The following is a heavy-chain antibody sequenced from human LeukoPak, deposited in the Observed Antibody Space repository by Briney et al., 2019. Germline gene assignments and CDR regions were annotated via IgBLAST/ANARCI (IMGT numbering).Heavy chain of an antibody. CDR3: ARNPEEWELLQYFDY. J-gene: IGHJ4*02. CDR2: ISSNGGST. D-gene: IGHD1-26*01. V-gene: IGHV3-64*01. CDR1: GFTFSSYA. Sequence: PGGSLRLSCAASGFTFSSYAMHWVRQAPGKGLEYVSAISSNGGSTYYANPVKGRFTISRDNAKNTLYLQMNSLGAEDTAVYYCARNPEEWELLQYFDYWGQGTLVTVSS.